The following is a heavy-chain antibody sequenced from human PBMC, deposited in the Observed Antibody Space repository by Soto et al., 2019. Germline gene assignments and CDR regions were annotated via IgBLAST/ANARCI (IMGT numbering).Heavy chain of an antibody. CDR2: ISGSGGST. D-gene: IGHD5-18*01. J-gene: IGHJ4*02. CDR1: GFTFSSYA. CDR3: ARDRDGYGSYDY. V-gene: IGHV3-23*01. Sequence: AGGSLRLSCAASGFTFSSYAMSWVRQAPGKGLEWVSAISGSGGSTYYADSVKGRFTISRDNSKNTLYLQMNSLRAEDTAVYYCARDRDGYGSYDYWGQGTLVTSPQ.